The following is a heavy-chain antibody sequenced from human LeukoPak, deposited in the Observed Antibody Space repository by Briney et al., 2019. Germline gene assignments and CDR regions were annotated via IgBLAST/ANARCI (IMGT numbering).Heavy chain of an antibody. CDR2: IIPILGIA. J-gene: IGHJ4*02. CDR3: ARIDYGGNSGTAY. CDR1: GGTFSSYT. Sequence: SVKVSCKASGGTFSSYTISWVRQAPGQGLEWMGRIIPILGIANYAQKFQGRVTITADKSTSTAYMVLSSLRSEDTAVYYCARIDYGGNSGTAYWGQGTLVTVSS. V-gene: IGHV1-69*02. D-gene: IGHD4-23*01.